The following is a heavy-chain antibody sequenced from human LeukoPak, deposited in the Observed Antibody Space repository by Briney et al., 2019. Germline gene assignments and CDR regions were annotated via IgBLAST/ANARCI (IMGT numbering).Heavy chain of an antibody. V-gene: IGHV4-38-2*02. CDR1: GYSISSGYY. CDR3: TREVRSAWASFDP. J-gene: IGHJ5*02. CDR2: IHYSARI. Sequence: PSETLSLTCTVSGYSISSGYYWGWIRQPPGKGLEWIGSIHYSARIYYNPSLKSRLTISPDTPKNQFSLKLTSVTAADTAVYYCTREVRSAWASFDPWGQGTLVIVSS. D-gene: IGHD1-26*01.